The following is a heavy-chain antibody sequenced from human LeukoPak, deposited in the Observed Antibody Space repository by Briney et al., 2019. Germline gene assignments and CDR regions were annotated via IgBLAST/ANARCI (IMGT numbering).Heavy chain of an antibody. Sequence: ATPNVSCKASGYTFTSFGISWGRETPGQGLEWMGWMGANNGNTNYAQKLQGRVTVTTDTSTNTAYMELRSLRSDDTAVYYCARINAVTTNPGSFDYWGQGTLLTVSS. CDR1: GYTFTSFG. CDR3: ARINAVTTNPGSFDY. V-gene: IGHV1-18*01. D-gene: IGHD4-17*01. J-gene: IGHJ4*02. CDR2: MGANNGNT.